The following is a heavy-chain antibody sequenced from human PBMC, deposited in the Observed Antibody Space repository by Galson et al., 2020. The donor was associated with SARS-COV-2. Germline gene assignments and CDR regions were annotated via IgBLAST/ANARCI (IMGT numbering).Heavy chain of an antibody. CDR3: ATGGVGAAAGLYYYYYMDV. CDR2: FDPEDGET. J-gene: IGHJ6*03. V-gene: IGHV1-24*01. CDR1: GYTLTELS. Sequence: ASVKVSCKVSGYTLTELSMHWVRQTPGKGLEWMGGFDPEDGETIYAQKFQDRVTMTEDTSTHTAFMELSSLRSEDTAVYYCATGGVGAAAGLYYYYYMDVWGKGTTVTVSS. D-gene: IGHD6-13*01.